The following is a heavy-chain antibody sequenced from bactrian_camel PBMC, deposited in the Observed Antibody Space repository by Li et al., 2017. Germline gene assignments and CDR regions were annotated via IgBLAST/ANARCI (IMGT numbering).Heavy chain of an antibody. CDR3: GYTSMALCAAQTWVRAPESHRPY. Sequence: HVQLVESGGGSVQTGGALTLSCTASGYFTSTYCLGVFRKRPGKGREGVVAVDLDGTTKYADSVQGRFTISLDDAKSTVYLQMSSLKPEDTGTYYCGYTSMALCAAQTWVRAPESHRPYWGQGTQVTVS. D-gene: IGHD1*01. CDR1: GYFTSTYC. V-gene: IGHV3S53*01. CDR2: VDLDGTT. J-gene: IGHJ4*01.